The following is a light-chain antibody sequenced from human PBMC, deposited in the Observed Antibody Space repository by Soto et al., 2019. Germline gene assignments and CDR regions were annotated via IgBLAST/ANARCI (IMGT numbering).Light chain of an antibody. Sequence: IVLTHSPDTVSLSPWERATLSCRASQSFTSSSLAWYQQKPGQTPRLLIYQTSLRAAGIPDRFSGSESGTDFTLTISRLEPEDFAVYYCQQYGYSPITFGQGTRLEIK. J-gene: IGKJ5*01. CDR2: QTS. CDR3: QQYGYSPIT. CDR1: QSFTSSS. V-gene: IGKV3-20*01.